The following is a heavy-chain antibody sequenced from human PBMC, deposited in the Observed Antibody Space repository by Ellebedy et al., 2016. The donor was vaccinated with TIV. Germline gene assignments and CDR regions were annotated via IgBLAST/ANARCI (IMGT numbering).Heavy chain of an antibody. V-gene: IGHV5-51*01. CDR2: IYPGDSDT. Sequence: PGGSLRLSCKGSGYSFTSYWIGWVRQMPGKGLEWMGIIYPGDSDTRYSPSFQGQVTISADKSISTAYLQWNSLKASDTAMYYCARRRSLRFLEWHSYYFDYWGQGTLVTVSS. J-gene: IGHJ4*02. D-gene: IGHD3-3*01. CDR1: GYSFTSYW. CDR3: ARRRSLRFLEWHSYYFDY.